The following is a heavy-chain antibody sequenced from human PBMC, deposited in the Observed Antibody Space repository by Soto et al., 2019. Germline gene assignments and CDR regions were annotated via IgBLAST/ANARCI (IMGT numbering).Heavy chain of an antibody. CDR2: ISWDGGIT. CDR3: AKDSYDILTGQKRYFDS. V-gene: IGHV3-43*01. CDR1: GFTFTAYT. D-gene: IGHD3-9*01. J-gene: IGHJ4*02. Sequence: GSLRLSCAASGFTFTAYTMHWVRQAPGKGLEWVSLISWDGGITYYGDSVKGRFTVSRDNSDNSLYLQMTSLRSDDTAFYYCAKDSYDILTGQKRYFDSWGQGTLVTVSS.